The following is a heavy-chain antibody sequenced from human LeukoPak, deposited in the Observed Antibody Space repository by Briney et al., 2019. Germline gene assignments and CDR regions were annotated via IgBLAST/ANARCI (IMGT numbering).Heavy chain of an antibody. J-gene: IGHJ5*02. CDR3: ARGGDLAAAGRYNWFDP. V-gene: IGHV4-30-2*01. Sequence: SETLSLTCAVSGGSISSGGYSWSWIRQPPGKGLEWIGYIYHSGSTYYNPSLKSRVTMSVDRSKNQFSLKLSSVTAADTAVYYCARGGDLAAAGRYNWFDPWGQGTLVTVSS. CDR1: GGSISSGGYS. D-gene: IGHD6-13*01. CDR2: IYHSGST.